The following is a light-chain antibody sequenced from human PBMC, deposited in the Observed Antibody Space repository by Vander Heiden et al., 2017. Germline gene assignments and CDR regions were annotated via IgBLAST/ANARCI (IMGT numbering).Light chain of an antibody. CDR3: VFYMGNGIRM. V-gene: IGLV8-61*01. J-gene: IGLJ3*02. Sequence: QTVVTQEPSFSVSPGGTVTLTCGLSSGPVSTSYYPSWYHQTPGQPPRALIYRTNTRSSGVPDRFSGSILGNKAALTITGAQADDESDYYCVFYMGNGIRMFGGGTKLTVL. CDR1: SGPVSTSYY. CDR2: RTN.